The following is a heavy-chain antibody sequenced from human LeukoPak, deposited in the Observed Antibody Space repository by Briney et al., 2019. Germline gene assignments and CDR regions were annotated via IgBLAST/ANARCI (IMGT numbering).Heavy chain of an antibody. CDR2: INWNGGST. J-gene: IGHJ4*02. CDR3: AKVVSGYYYDSSGYTDY. V-gene: IGHV3-20*04. D-gene: IGHD3-22*01. CDR1: GFTFDDYG. Sequence: GGSLRLSCAASGFTFDDYGMSWVRQAPGKGLEWVSGINWNGGSTGYADSVKGRFTISRDNAKNSLYLQMNSLRAEDTAVYYCAKVVSGYYYDSSGYTDYWGQGTLVTVSS.